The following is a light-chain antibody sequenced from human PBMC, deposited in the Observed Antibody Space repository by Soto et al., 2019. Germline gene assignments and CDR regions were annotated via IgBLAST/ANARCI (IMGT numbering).Light chain of an antibody. CDR1: QSVSSN. Sequence: EIVITQSPATRSVSPGEKATLSCRASQSVSSNLARYQQKPGQAPRLLIYGASTRATGIPARFSGSGSGTEFTLTISSLQSEDFAVYYCQQYNNWPLTFGGGTKVDIK. CDR2: GAS. CDR3: QQYNNWPLT. J-gene: IGKJ4*01. V-gene: IGKV3-15*01.